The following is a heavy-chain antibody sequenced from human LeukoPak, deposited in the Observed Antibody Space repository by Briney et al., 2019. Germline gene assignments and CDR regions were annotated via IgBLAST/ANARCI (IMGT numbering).Heavy chain of an antibody. V-gene: IGHV1-2*02. J-gene: IGHJ6*02. Sequence: VASVKVSCKASGYTFTGYYMHWVRQAPGQGLEWMGWINPNSGGTNYAQKFQGRVTMTRDTSISTAYMELSRLRSDDTAVYYCARDKGIVVAGGMDVWGQGTTVTVSS. CDR3: ARDKGIVVAGGMDV. D-gene: IGHD2-2*01. CDR2: INPNSGGT. CDR1: GYTFTGYY.